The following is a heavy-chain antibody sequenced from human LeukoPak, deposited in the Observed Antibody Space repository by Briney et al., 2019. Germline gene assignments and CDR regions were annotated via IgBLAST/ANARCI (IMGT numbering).Heavy chain of an antibody. CDR3: ARDGDGVTAEGY. Sequence: PSQTLSLTCTVSGGSISSGSYYWSWIRQPAGKGLEWIGRIYTSGSTNYNPSLKSRVTISVDTSKNQFSLKLSSVTAADTAVYYCARDGDGVTAEGYWGQGTLVTVSS. D-gene: IGHD2-21*02. J-gene: IGHJ4*02. CDR2: IYTSGST. CDR1: GGSISSGSYY. V-gene: IGHV4-61*02.